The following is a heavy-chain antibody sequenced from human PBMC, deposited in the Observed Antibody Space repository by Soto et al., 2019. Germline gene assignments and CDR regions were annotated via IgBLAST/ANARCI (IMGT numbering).Heavy chain of an antibody. CDR3: ARHIHNQSFENYFDS. J-gene: IGHJ4*02. V-gene: IGHV4-39*01. CDR2: IDYSGNI. CDR1: GGSITSSGSA. Sequence: SETLSLTCNASGGSITSSGSAWGWIRQSPGKGLEWIGTIDYSGNIYYIPSLKSRITISVDTSKNQISLKLSSMTAADTAVYYCARHIHNQSFENYFDSWGQGTLVTVSS. D-gene: IGHD1-1*01.